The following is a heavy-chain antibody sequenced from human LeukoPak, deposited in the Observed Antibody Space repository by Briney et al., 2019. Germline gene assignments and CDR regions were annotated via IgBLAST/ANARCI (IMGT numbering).Heavy chain of an antibody. Sequence: GGSLRLSCAASGFTFTSYSMNWVRQAPGKGLEWVSSISGSSKHRYYADSVKGRFTISRDNAESSLYLQMNSLRAEDTAVYYCAREAGSYYDYWGQGTLVTVSS. CDR1: GFTFTSYS. CDR2: ISGSSKHR. CDR3: AREAGSYYDY. D-gene: IGHD3-10*01. V-gene: IGHV3-21*04. J-gene: IGHJ4*02.